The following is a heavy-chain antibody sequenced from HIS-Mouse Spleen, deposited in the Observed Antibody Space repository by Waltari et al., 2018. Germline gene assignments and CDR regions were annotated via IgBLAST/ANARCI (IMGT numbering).Heavy chain of an antibody. CDR2: IKSKTDGGTT. V-gene: IGHV3-15*01. CDR1: GFTFSNVW. Sequence: EVQLVESGGGLGKPGGSLRLSCAASGFTFSNVWMSGVRQAPGKGLEWVGRIKSKTDGGTTDYAAPVKGRFTISRDDSKNTLYLQMNSLKTEDTAVYYCTTDVCERGWMNAFDIWGQGTMVTVSS. D-gene: IGHD5-12*01. CDR3: TTDVCERGWMNAFDI. J-gene: IGHJ3*02.